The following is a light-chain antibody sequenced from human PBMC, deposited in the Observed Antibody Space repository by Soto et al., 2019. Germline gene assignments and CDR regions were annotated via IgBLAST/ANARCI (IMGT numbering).Light chain of an antibody. CDR1: QTITTW. Sequence: DIEMMQSPSTLSASVGDRVTITCRASQTITTWLAWYQQKPGKAPKLLIYKATKVQTGVPSRFSGSGSGTEFSVTNSSLQPEDFANYYCQQDNDYQYTFSQGTRLEIK. CDR2: KAT. CDR3: QQDNDYQYT. J-gene: IGKJ2*01. V-gene: IGKV1-5*03.